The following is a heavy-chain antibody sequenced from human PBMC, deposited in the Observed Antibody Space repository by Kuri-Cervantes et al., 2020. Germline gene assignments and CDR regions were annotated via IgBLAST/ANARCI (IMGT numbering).Heavy chain of an antibody. CDR2: ISYDGSNK. Sequence: GGSLRLSCAASGFTFSSYAMHWVRQAPGKGLEWVAVISYDGSNKYYADSVKGRFTISRDNSKNTLYLQMNSLRAEDTAIYYCARHRDSTIWYYYYMDVWGKGTTVTVSS. CDR3: ARHRDSTIWYYYYMDV. V-gene: IGHV3-30*07. CDR1: GFTFSSYA. J-gene: IGHJ6*03. D-gene: IGHD2/OR15-2a*01.